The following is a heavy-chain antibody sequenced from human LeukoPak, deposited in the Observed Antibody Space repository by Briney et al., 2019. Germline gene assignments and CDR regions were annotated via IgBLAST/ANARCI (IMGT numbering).Heavy chain of an antibody. D-gene: IGHD3-22*01. CDR3: ARAFFGGYYYQSFDY. Sequence: SETLALTCIVSGGSLSGHYWSWIRQPPGKELELIWHIYYSGATYYSPSLKSRVTISLDTSRNQFSLKRTSVTAADTAVYYCARAFFGGYYYQSFDYWGQGALVTVSS. CDR1: GGSLSGHY. V-gene: IGHV4-59*11. J-gene: IGHJ4*02. CDR2: IYYSGAT.